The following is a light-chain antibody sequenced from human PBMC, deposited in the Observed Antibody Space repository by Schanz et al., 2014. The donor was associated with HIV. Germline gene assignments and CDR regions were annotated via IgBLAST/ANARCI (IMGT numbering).Light chain of an antibody. Sequence: QSVLTQPPSVSGAPGQRVTISCTGSRSHIGAGYDVHWYQHLPGTAPKLLIYANVHRPSGVPDRFSGSKSGTSASLAISGLQAEDEAFYYCQSYDNTLSGPVVFGGGTKVTVL. V-gene: IGLV1-40*01. J-gene: IGLJ2*01. CDR2: ANV. CDR3: QSYDNTLSGPVV. CDR1: RSHIGAGYD.